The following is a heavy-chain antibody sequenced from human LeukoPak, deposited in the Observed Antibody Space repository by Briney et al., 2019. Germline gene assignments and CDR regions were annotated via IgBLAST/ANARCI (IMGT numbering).Heavy chain of an antibody. V-gene: IGHV4-39*02. CDR3: ARDHIVGATGSYYYYGMDV. CDR2: IYYSGST. D-gene: IGHD1-26*01. CDR1: GGSISSSSYY. J-gene: IGHJ6*02. Sequence: SENLSLTCTVSGGSISSSSYYWGWIRQPPGKGLERIGSIYYSGSTYYNPSLKSRVTISVDTSKNQFSLKLSSVTAADTAVYYCARDHIVGATGSYYYYGMDVWGQGTTVTVSS.